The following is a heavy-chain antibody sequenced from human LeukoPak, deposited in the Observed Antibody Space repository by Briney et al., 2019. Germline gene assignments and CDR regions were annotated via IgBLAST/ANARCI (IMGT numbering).Heavy chain of an antibody. Sequence: ARPLRLSCAASGFTFTDYWMTWVRQAPGKGKQWVAHIKQDGGEKYYVDSLKGRFTISRDNAKNSLFLQMNSLRAEDTAVYYCVRDCSSASLSSGCYYAMDVWGKGTTVTVSS. CDR3: VRDCSSASLSSGCYYAMDV. D-gene: IGHD2-2*01. V-gene: IGHV3-7*03. CDR2: IKQDGGEK. CDR1: GFTFTDYW. J-gene: IGHJ6*04.